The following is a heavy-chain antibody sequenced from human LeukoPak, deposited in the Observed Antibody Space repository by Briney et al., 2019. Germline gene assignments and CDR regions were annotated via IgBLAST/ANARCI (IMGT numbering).Heavy chain of an antibody. CDR1: GFTFSSYA. J-gene: IGHJ5*02. CDR3: ARGSVDGDYLFS. D-gene: IGHD4-17*01. V-gene: IGHV3-30*14. CDR2: ISYDGSNK. Sequence: GRSLRLSCAASGFTFSSYAMHWVRQAPGKGLEWVAVISYDGSNKYYADSVKGRFTISRDNSKNTLYLQMNSLRAEDTAVYYCARGSVDGDYLFSWGQGTLVTVSS.